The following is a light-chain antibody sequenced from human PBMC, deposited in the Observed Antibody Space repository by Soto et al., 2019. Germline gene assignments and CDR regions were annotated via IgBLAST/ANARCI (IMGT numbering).Light chain of an antibody. CDR2: GAS. J-gene: IGKJ2*01. CDR1: QSITNY. CDR3: LQHGSAPYT. V-gene: IGKV3-20*01. Sequence: EIVLTQSPVTLSLSPGERATLSCRASQSITNYLGWYQQKPGQAPRLVIYGASKTAFGIPDRFSGSTSGTVFNLSISRLEPEDSAVYHCLQHGSAPYTFGQGTRLEIK.